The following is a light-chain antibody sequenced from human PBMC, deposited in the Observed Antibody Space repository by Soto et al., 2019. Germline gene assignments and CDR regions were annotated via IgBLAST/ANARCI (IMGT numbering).Light chain of an antibody. CDR1: QSVSSTY. CDR3: QQFGSSVT. CDR2: RTS. Sequence: EFVLTQSPGTLSLSPGERATLSCRASQSVSSTYLAWYQQKPGQAPRLLIYRTSTRATGIPDRFSGSGSGTDFTLTISRLEPEDFAVYYCQQFGSSVTFGQGTRLEIK. V-gene: IGKV3-20*01. J-gene: IGKJ5*01.